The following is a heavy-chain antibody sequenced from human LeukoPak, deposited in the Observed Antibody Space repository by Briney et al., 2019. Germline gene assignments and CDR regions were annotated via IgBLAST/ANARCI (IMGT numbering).Heavy chain of an antibody. CDR1: GFTFTSHS. D-gene: IGHD6-13*01. CDR2: ISSSSSII. CDR3: ASKTSSSWYLGY. V-gene: IGHV3-48*04. Sequence: GGSLRLSCATSGFTFTSHSTNWVRQAPGKGLEWLSYISSSSSIIYYADSVKGRFTISRDNAKNSLYLQMNSLRAEDTAVYYCASKTSSSWYLGYWGQGTLVTVSS. J-gene: IGHJ4*02.